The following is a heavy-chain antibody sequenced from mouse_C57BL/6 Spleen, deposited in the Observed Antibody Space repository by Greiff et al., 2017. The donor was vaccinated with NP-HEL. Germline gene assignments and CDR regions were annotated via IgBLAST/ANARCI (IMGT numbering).Heavy chain of an antibody. D-gene: IGHD1-1*01. V-gene: IGHV1-50*01. CDR1: GYTFTSYW. J-gene: IGHJ1*03. CDR2: IDPSDSYT. Sequence: VQLQQSGAELVKPGASVKLSCKASGYTFTSYWMQWVKQRPGQGLEWIGEIDPSDSYTNYNQKFKGKATLTVDTSSSTAYMQLSSLTSEDSAVYDCARRGSSYWYFDVWGTGTTVTVSS. CDR3: ARRGSSYWYFDV.